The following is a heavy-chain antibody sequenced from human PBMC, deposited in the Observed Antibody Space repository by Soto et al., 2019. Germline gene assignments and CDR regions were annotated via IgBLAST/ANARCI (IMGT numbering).Heavy chain of an antibody. CDR3: ARAETDASVGY. D-gene: IGHD2-15*01. J-gene: IGHJ4*02. CDR2: ISYSGST. CDR1: VGSMSSYY. V-gene: IGHV4-59*01. Sequence: SETLSLTCTFSVGSMSSYYWTCLRHSPGRGLEWIGYISYSGSTYYNPSLKSRVTISADTSKNQFSLRMNSMIAADTAVYYCARAETDASVGYGGQGTLVTV.